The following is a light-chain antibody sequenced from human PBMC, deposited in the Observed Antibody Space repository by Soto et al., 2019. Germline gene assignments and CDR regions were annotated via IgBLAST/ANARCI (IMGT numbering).Light chain of an antibody. Sequence: DIQMTQSPSSLYASVGDRVTIACQSSHDVSRNLNWFQQKPGEAPKLLIYDASNLERGVPSRFSWSGSGTHSTFTISSLQPEDVATYYCQQYNSMLSFGGGT. V-gene: IGKV1-33*01. J-gene: IGKJ4*01. CDR3: QQYNSMLS. CDR1: HDVSRN. CDR2: DAS.